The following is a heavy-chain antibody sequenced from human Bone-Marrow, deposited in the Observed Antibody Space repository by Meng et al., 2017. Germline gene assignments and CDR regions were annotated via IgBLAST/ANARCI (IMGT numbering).Heavy chain of an antibody. CDR3: ARGPPTYYYDSSGYYWADYFDY. V-gene: IGHV7-4-1*02. CDR2: INTNTGNP. Sequence: GESLKISCAASGFYFSNAWMSWARQAPGQGLEWMGWINTNTGNPTYAQGFTGRFVFSLDTSVSTAYLQISSLKAEDTAVYYCARGPPTYYYDSSGYYWADYFDYWGQGTLVTVSS. CDR1: GFYFSNAW. J-gene: IGHJ4*02. D-gene: IGHD3-22*01.